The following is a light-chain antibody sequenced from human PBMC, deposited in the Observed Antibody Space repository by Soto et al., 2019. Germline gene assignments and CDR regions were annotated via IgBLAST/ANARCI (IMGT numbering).Light chain of an antibody. V-gene: IGKV1-5*03. CDR2: KAS. CDR1: QSISSW. Sequence: DIQMTQSPSTQSASVGDRVTITCRASQSISSWLAWYQQKPGKAPKLLIYKASSLESGVPSRFSGSGSGTEFTLTISSLQPDDFATYYCQQYNSYSTFGQGTKVDI. CDR3: QQYNSYST. J-gene: IGKJ1*01.